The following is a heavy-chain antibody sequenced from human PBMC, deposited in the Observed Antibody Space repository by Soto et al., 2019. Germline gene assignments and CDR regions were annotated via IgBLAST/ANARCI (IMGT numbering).Heavy chain of an antibody. CDR3: ARTSGYYLYDY. D-gene: IGHD3-22*01. CDR1: GGSISSGDYY. J-gene: IGHJ4*02. V-gene: IGHV4-30-4*08. CDR2: IYYSGST. Sequence: SSETLSLTCTVSGGSISSGDYYWSWIRQHPGKGLEWIGYIYYSGSTYYNPSLKSRVTISVDTSKNQFSLKLSSVTAADTAVYYCARTSGYYLYDYWGQGTLVTVSS.